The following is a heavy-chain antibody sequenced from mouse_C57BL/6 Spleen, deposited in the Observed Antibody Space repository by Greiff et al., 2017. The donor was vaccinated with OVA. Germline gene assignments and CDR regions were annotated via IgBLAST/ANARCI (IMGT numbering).Heavy chain of an antibody. CDR2: ISYDGSN. D-gene: IGHD2-3*01. J-gene: IGHJ2*01. CDR3: AREGIYDGYY. V-gene: IGHV3-6*01. CDR1: GYSITSGYY. Sequence: QSGPGLVKPSQSLSLTCSVTGYSITSGYYWNWIRQFPGNKLEWMGYISYDGSNNYNPSLKNRISITRDTSKNQFFLKLNSVTTEDTATYYCAREGIYDGYYWGQGTTLTVSS.